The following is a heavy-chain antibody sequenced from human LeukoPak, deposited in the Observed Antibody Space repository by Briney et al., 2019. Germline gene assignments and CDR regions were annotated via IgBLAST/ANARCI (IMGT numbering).Heavy chain of an antibody. V-gene: IGHV3-9*03. CDR2: ISWNSGSI. Sequence: GRSLRLSCAASGFTFDDYAMHWVRQAPGKGLEWVSGISWNSGSIGYADSVKGRFTISRDNAKNSLYLQMNSLRAEDMALYYCAKDIRAVAGIDALDVWGQGTMVTVSS. CDR3: AKDIRAVAGIDALDV. D-gene: IGHD6-19*01. CDR1: GFTFDDYA. J-gene: IGHJ3*01.